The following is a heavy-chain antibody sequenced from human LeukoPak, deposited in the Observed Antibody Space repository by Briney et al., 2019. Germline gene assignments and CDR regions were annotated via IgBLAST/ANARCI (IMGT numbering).Heavy chain of an antibody. CDR1: GLTFSGYA. Sequence: GGSLRLSCAVSGLTFSGYALSWVRQAPGKGLEWVSAISGSGGSTYYADSVKGRFTISRDNSKNTLFLQMNSLRAEDTAVYYCAKEDYYDSSGYSGGHDAFDIWGQGTMVTVSS. J-gene: IGHJ3*02. CDR2: ISGSGGST. CDR3: AKEDYYDSSGYSGGHDAFDI. D-gene: IGHD3-22*01. V-gene: IGHV3-23*01.